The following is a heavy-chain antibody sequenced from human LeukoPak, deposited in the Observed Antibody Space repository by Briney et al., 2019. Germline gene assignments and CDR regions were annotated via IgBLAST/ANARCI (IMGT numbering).Heavy chain of an antibody. V-gene: IGHV4-4*07. CDR3: ARHDSGWYFYYFDY. CDR2: MYTNGES. J-gene: IGHJ4*02. Sequence: PSETLSLTCTVSRGSINNQYWSWIRQPAGKGLEWIGRMYTNGESDYNPSLKSRFAMSVDTSKSQFSLKLSSMTAADTALNYCARHDSGWYFYYFDYWGQGTLVTVSS. D-gene: IGHD6-19*01. CDR1: RGSINNQY.